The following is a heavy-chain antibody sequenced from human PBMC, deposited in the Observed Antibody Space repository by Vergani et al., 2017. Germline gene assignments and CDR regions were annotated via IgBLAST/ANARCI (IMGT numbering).Heavy chain of an antibody. CDR1: GFSLSTSGVG. J-gene: IGHJ6*03. CDR2: IYWNDDK. D-gene: IGHD2-2*02. CDR3: AHKTDFCSSTSCYRDYYYMDV. V-gene: IGHV2-5*01. Sequence: QITLKESGPTLVKPTQTLTLTCTFSGFSLSTSGVGVGWIRQPPGKALEWLALIYWNDDKRYSPSLKSRLTITKDTSKNQLVLTMTNMDPVDTATYFCAHKTDFCSSTSCYRDYYYMDVWGKGTTVTVSS.